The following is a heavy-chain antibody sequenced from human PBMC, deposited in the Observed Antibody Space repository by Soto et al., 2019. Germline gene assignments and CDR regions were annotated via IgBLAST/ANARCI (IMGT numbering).Heavy chain of an antibody. V-gene: IGHV1-18*01. CDR3: ARAENPFYYYYMDV. J-gene: IGHJ6*03. CDR2: ISAYNGNT. CDR1: GYTFTSYG. Sequence: GASVKVSCKASGYTFTSYGINWVRQAPGQGLEWMGWISAYNGNTNYAQKLQGRVTMTTDTSTSTAYMELRSLRSDDTAVYYCARAENPFYYYYMDVWGKGTTVTVSS.